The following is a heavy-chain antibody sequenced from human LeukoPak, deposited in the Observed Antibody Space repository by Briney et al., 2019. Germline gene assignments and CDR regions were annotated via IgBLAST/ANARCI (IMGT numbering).Heavy chain of an antibody. J-gene: IGHJ3*02. Sequence: PGGSLRLSCAASGFTFSSYWMSWVRQAPGKGLEWVANIKQDGSEKYYVDSVKGRFTISRDNSKNTLYLQMNSLRAEDTAVYYCAKGRVDYYDSSDAFDIWGQGTMVTVSS. V-gene: IGHV3-7*01. CDR2: IKQDGSEK. D-gene: IGHD3-22*01. CDR1: GFTFSSYW. CDR3: AKGRVDYYDSSDAFDI.